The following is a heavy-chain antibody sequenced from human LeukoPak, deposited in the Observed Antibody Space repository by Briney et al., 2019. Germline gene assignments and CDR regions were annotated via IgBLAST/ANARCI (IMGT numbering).Heavy chain of an antibody. V-gene: IGHV3-23*01. CDR1: GFTFSSYA. J-gene: IGHJ4*02. Sequence: PGGSLRLSCAASGFTFSSYAMSWVRQAPGKGLEWVSGICGSGGSTYYADSVKGRFTISRDNSKNTLSLQMNSLRAEDTAVYYCVKGLSCSSTSCYVYFDYWGQGTLVTVSS. CDR3: VKGLSCSSTSCYVYFDY. D-gene: IGHD2-2*01. CDR2: ICGSGGST.